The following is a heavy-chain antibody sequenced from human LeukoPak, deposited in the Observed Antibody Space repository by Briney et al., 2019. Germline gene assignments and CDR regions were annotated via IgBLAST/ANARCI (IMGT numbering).Heavy chain of an antibody. J-gene: IGHJ4*02. Sequence: PSETLSLTCTVSGGSISPYYWSWVRQPPGKGLEWIGHISYSGSTNYNPSLKSRVTISVDTSKNQFSLKLSSVTAAETAVYYCASSAVPSVLTRFDYWGQGTLVTVSS. CDR1: GGSISPYY. V-gene: IGHV4-59*01. CDR2: ISYSGST. CDR3: ASSAVPSVLTRFDY. D-gene: IGHD4/OR15-4a*01.